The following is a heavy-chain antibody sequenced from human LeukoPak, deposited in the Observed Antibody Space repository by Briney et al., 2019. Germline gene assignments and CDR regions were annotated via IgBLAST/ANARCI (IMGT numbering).Heavy chain of an antibody. D-gene: IGHD3-22*01. CDR3: ARDLSPYYYDSSGYYHIYYFDY. J-gene: IGHJ4*02. CDR1: GFTFSSYW. V-gene: IGHV3-7*01. CDR2: IKQDGRAK. Sequence: GGSLRLTFADSGFTFSSYWMSWVRQAPGKGLEWLANIKQDGRAKYYVDSVKGRFTISRDNAKNSLYLQMNSLRAEDTAVYYCARDLSPYYYDSSGYYHIYYFDYWGQGTLVTVSS.